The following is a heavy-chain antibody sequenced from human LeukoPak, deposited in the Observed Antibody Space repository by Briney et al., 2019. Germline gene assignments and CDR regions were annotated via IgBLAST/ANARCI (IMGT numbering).Heavy chain of an antibody. CDR2: IIPIFGTA. J-gene: IGHJ6*02. V-gene: IGHV1-69*13. CDR3: ARSDQDCSGGSCYNYYGMDV. CDR1: GGTFSSYA. D-gene: IGHD2-15*01. Sequence: SVKVSCKASGGTFSSYAISWVRQAPGQGLEWMGGIIPIFGTANYAQKFQGRVTITADESTSTAYMELSSLRSEDTAVYYCARSDQDCSGGSCYNYYGMDVWGQGTTVTVSS.